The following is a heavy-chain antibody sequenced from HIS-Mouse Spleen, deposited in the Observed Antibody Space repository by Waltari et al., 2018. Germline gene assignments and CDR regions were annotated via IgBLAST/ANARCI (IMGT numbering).Heavy chain of an antibody. CDR3: AREIPYSSSWYDWYFDL. CDR2: IYYSGST. D-gene: IGHD6-13*01. J-gene: IGHJ2*01. V-gene: IGHV4-39*07. CDR1: GGSISSSSYY. Sequence: QLQLQESGPGLVKPSETLSLTCTVSGGSISSSSYYWGWIRQPPGKGLEWIGSIYYSGSTYYNPSRKSGVTISVATSKNQFSLKLGSVTAADTAVYYCAREIPYSSSWYDWYFDLWGRGTLVTVSS.